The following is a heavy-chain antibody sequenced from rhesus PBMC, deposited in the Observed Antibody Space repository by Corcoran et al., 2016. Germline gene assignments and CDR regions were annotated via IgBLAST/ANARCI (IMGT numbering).Heavy chain of an antibody. CDR2: ISYSGSP. D-gene: IGHD4-23*01. V-gene: IGHV4-122*02. J-gene: IGHJ4*01. CDR1: GGSISSSYYY. Sequence: QVQLQESGPGLVKPSETLSLTCAVSGGSISSSYYYWSWIRQAPGKGREWIGYISYSGSPTYNPSLKSRVTLSRDTSKNQFSLKLSSVTAADTAVYYCATHEYSNYDYDYWGQGVLVTVSS. CDR3: ATHEYSNYDYDY.